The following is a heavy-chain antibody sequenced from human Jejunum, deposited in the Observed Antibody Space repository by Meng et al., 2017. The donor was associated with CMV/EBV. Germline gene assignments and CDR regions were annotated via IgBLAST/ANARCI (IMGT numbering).Heavy chain of an antibody. V-gene: IGHV1-46*02. CDR1: EQTFNNYY. J-gene: IGHJ4*02. CDR3: VVGVDD. CDR2: VNPSGDST. Sequence: SGKVSGKAYEQTFNNYYMEWGRQAPGQGFEWMGKVNPSGDSTTYAQKFQDRVSMTRDTSTSTVYMELRSLTSEDTAVYYCVVGVDDWGQGTLVTVSS.